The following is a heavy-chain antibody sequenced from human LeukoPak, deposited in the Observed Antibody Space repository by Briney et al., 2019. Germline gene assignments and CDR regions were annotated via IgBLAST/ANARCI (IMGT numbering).Heavy chain of an antibody. CDR2: INHRGST. D-gene: IGHD3-22*01. Sequence: SETLSLTCAVYGGSFSGFHWNWIRQPPGKGLEWIGDINHRGSTHYNPSLTSRVTISVDPSKNQFSLHLNSVTPDDTAVYYCARSPRYDTRGSYYGNLPFDYWGQGTLVTVSS. CDR3: ARSPRYDTRGSYYGNLPFDY. J-gene: IGHJ4*02. V-gene: IGHV4-34*01. CDR1: GGSFSGFH.